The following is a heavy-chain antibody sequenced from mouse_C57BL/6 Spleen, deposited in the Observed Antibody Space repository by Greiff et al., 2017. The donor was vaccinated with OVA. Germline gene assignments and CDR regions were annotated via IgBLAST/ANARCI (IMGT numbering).Heavy chain of an antibody. CDR1: GYAFSSYW. V-gene: IGHV1-80*01. D-gene: IGHD1-1*01. CDR2: IYPGDGDT. J-gene: IGHJ3*01. CDR3: ARAGYCSSFFAY. Sequence: QVQLQQSGAELVKPGASVKISCKASGYAFSSYWMNWVKQRPGQGLEWIGQIYPGDGDTNYNGKFKGKATLTADKSSSTAYMQLSSLTSEDSAVYFCARAGYCSSFFAYWGQGTLVTVSA.